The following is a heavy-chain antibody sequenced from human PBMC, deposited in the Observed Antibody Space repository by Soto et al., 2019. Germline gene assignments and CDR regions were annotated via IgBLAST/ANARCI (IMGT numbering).Heavy chain of an antibody. Sequence: QVQLQESGPGLVKPSQTLSLTCTVSGDSMTTVGYYWTWIRQHPGQGLEWLGFLSYSGSTYDSSSLKGRVAISADTSKNQFSLKLNSVTAAYTAVYYCTRGDYWGQGTLVTVSS. CDR2: LSYSGST. J-gene: IGHJ4*02. CDR3: TRGDY. CDR1: GDSMTTVGYY. V-gene: IGHV4-31*03.